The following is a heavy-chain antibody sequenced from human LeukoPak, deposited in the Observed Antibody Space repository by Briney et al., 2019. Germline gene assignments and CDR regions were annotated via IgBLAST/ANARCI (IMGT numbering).Heavy chain of an antibody. CDR3: ARHNEVWSGYGY. V-gene: IGHV3-53*01. D-gene: IGHD3-3*01. Sequence: PGGSLRLSCAPSAFTVSSNYMSSVRQAPGEGLEWVSVIYSGGSTYYADSVKGRFTIYRDNSKNTLYLQMNSLRAEDTAVYYCARHNEVWSGYGYWGQGTLVTVSS. J-gene: IGHJ4*02. CDR1: AFTVSSNY. CDR2: IYSGGST.